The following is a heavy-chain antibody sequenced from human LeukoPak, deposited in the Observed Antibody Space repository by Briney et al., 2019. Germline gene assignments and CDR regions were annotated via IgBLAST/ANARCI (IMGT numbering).Heavy chain of an antibody. CDR1: GFTFSSYW. J-gene: IGHJ4*02. V-gene: IGHV3-7*01. CDR2: IKQDGSEK. Sequence: PGGSLRLSCAASGFTFSSYWMSWVRQAPGKGLEWVANIKQDGSEKYYVDSVKGRFTISRDNAKNSLYLQMNSLRAEDTAVYYCARDADDSSGYYLGIDYWGQGTLVTVSS. CDR3: ARDADDSSGYYLGIDY. D-gene: IGHD3-22*01.